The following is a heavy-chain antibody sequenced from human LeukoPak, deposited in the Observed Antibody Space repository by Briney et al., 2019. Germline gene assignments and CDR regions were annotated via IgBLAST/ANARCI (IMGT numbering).Heavy chain of an antibody. Sequence: SQTLSLTCTVSGGSISSGGYYWSWIRQPPGKGLEWIGEINHSGSTNYNPSLKSRVTISVDTSKNQFSLKLSSVTAADTAVYYCARKIWFGEARIDPWGQGTLVTVSS. J-gene: IGHJ5*02. CDR3: ARKIWFGEARIDP. CDR2: INHSGST. V-gene: IGHV4-30-2*01. D-gene: IGHD3-10*01. CDR1: GGSISSGGYY.